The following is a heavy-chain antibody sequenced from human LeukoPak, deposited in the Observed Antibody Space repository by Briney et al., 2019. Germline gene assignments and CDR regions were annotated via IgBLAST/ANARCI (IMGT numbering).Heavy chain of an antibody. D-gene: IGHD6-25*01. CDR2: ISGYNGNT. Sequence: ASVKVSCKASGYTFTIYGISWVRQAPGQGLEWMGWISGYNGNTNYAQKFQGRVTMTTDTSTSTAYMELRSLKSDDTAVYYCAREAPYSSGDYWGQGTLVTVSS. V-gene: IGHV1-18*01. CDR1: GYTFTIYG. J-gene: IGHJ4*02. CDR3: AREAPYSSGDY.